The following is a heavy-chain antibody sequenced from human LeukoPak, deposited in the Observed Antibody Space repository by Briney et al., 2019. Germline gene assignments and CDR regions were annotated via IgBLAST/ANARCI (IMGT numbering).Heavy chain of an antibody. CDR3: ARQRVLRFLEWLEYFDY. Sequence: SDTLSLTRTVSGGSISSSSYYWGWIRQPPGKGLEWIGSIYYSGSTYYNPSLKSRVTISVDTSKNQFSLKLSSVTAADTAVYYCARQRVLRFLEWLEYFDYWGQGTLVTVSS. D-gene: IGHD3-3*01. V-gene: IGHV4-39*01. CDR2: IYYSGST. J-gene: IGHJ4*02. CDR1: GGSISSSSYY.